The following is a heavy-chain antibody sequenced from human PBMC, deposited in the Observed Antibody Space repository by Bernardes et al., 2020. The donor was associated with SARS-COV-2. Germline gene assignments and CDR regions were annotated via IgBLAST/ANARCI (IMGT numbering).Heavy chain of an antibody. Sequence: ETLSLTCTVSGGSISSHYWGWIRQPPGKGLEWIGFMYYSGNTNYNPSLKSRVTMSMDTSKNQFSLKLSSVTAADTAVYYCARVSSSYFDYWGQGTLVTVSS. CDR1: GGSISSHY. CDR2: MYYSGNT. CDR3: ARVSSSYFDY. D-gene: IGHD2-2*01. V-gene: IGHV4-59*11. J-gene: IGHJ4*02.